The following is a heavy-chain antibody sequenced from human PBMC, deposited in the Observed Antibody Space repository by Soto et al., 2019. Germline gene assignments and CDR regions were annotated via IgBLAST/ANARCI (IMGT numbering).Heavy chain of an antibody. CDR2: IKQDGSEK. Sequence: EVQLAESGGGLVQPGGSLRLSCAASGFTFSSYWMSWVRQAPGKGLEWVANIKQDGSEKYYVDSVKGRFTISRDNAKNSLYLQMNSLRAEDTAVYYCARVDYDYVWGSYRMYYFDYWGQGTLVTVSS. J-gene: IGHJ4*02. CDR1: GFTFSSYW. D-gene: IGHD3-16*02. CDR3: ARVDYDYVWGSYRMYYFDY. V-gene: IGHV3-7*03.